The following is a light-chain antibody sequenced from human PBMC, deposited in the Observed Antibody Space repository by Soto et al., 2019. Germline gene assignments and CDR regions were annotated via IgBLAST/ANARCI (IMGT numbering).Light chain of an antibody. CDR2: EVT. J-gene: IGLJ2*01. CDR3: SSYAGSNNLV. CDR1: SSDVGGYHY. V-gene: IGLV2-8*01. Sequence: QSALTQPPSASGSPGQSVTISCTGISSDVGGYHYVSWYQQHPGKAPKLMIHEVTKRPSGVPDRFSGSKSGNTASLTVSGLQGEDEADYYCSSYAGSNNLVFGGGTKLTVL.